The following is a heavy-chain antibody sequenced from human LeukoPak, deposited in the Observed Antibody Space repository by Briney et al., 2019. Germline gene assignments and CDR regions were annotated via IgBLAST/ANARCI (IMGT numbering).Heavy chain of an antibody. Sequence: SETLSLTCTVSGGSISSYYWSWIRQPPGKGLEWIGYIYYSGSTNYNPSLKSRVTISVDTSKNQFSLKLSSVTAADTAVYYCARTRGGTNWFDPWGRGTLVTVSS. V-gene: IGHV4-59*01. CDR1: GGSISSYY. CDR3: ARTRGGTNWFDP. CDR2: IYYSGST. D-gene: IGHD1-1*01. J-gene: IGHJ5*02.